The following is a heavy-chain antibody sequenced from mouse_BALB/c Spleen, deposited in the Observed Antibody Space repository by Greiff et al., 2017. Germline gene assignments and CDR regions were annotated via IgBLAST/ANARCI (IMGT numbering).Heavy chain of an antibody. CDR2: INPSSGYT. CDR1: GYTFTSYT. D-gene: IGHD2-10*01. V-gene: IGHV1-4*02. CDR3: ARPSYYGNPTRDFDY. Sequence: QVQLKQSAAELARPGASVKMSCKASGYTFTSYTMHWVKQRPGQGLEWIGYINPSSGYTEYNQKFKDKTTLTADKSSSTAYMQLSSLTSEDSAVYYCARPSYYGNPTRDFDYWGQGTTLTVSS. J-gene: IGHJ2*01.